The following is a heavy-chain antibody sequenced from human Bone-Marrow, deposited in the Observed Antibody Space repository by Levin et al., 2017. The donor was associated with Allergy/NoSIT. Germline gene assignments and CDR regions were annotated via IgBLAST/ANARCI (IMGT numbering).Heavy chain of an antibody. J-gene: IGHJ4*02. CDR1: GFPFNKSW. CDR2: IKPDGSEK. V-gene: IGHV3-7*01. Sequence: LSLPCAASGFPFNKSWMSWVRQAPGKGLAWLANIKPDGSEKNYVDSVKGRFTIYRDNTENSLYLQMDSLRAEDTAVYYCVKGGGSFDYWGQGTLVTVSS. D-gene: IGHD1-14*01. CDR3: VKGGGSFDY.